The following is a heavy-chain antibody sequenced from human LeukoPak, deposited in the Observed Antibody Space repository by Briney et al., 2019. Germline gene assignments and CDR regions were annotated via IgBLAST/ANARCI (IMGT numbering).Heavy chain of an antibody. CDR1: GFTFDDYA. J-gene: IGHJ6*02. CDR3: AKDMAPYYYSGMDV. Sequence: SLRLSCAASGFTFDDYAMHWVRQAPGKGLEWVSGISWNSGSIGYADSVKGRFTISRDNAKNSLYLQMNSLRAEDTALYYCAKDMAPYYYSGMDVWGQGTTVTVSS. V-gene: IGHV3-9*01. CDR2: ISWNSGSI.